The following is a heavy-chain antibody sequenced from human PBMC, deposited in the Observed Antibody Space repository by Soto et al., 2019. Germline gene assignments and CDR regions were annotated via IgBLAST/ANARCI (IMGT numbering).Heavy chain of an antibody. V-gene: IGHV1-46*01. CDR3: ARDRGRGGSYYIYFYGMDV. D-gene: IGHD1-26*01. CDR2: INPSGGSI. CDR1: GYTFTTYY. Sequence: ASVKVSCKESGYTFTTYYRQWVRQATGQGLEWMGVINPSGGSINYAQKFQGRVTMTRDTSTSTVYMELSSLRSEDTAVYYCARDRGRGGSYYIYFYGMDVWGQGTTVTVS. J-gene: IGHJ6*02.